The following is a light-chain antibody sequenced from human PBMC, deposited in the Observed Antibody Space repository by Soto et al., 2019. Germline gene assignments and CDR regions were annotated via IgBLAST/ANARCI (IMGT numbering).Light chain of an antibody. CDR1: SSDVGTYNL. V-gene: IGLV2-23*02. CDR2: EVN. J-gene: IGLJ2*01. CDR3: CSYAGSDTFL. Sequence: QSALTQPASVSGSPGQSITISCTGTSSDVGTYNLVSWHQHHPGKAPKLMIYEVNKRPSGVSNRFSGSKSGNTASLTISGLQAEDEADYYCCSYAGSDTFLFGGGTKVTVL.